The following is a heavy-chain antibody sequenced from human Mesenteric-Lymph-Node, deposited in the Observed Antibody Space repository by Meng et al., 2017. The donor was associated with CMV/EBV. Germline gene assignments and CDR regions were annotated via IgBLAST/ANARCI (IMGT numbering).Heavy chain of an antibody. V-gene: IGHV1-2*02. CDR1: GYSFTSYG. CDR2: INPNTGGT. Sequence: ASVKVSCKASGYSFTSYGITWVRQAPGQGLEWMGWINPNTGGTNYAQGFQGRVTMTRDTSISTAYMELSRLRSDDTAVYYCARGGNSNWARWFDPWGQGTLVTVSS. D-gene: IGHD6-13*01. CDR3: ARGGNSNWARWFDP. J-gene: IGHJ5*02.